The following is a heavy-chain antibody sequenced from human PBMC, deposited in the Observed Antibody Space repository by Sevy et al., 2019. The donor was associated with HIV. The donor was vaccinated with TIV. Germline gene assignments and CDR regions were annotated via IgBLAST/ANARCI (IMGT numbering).Heavy chain of an antibody. CDR1: GFTVSSNY. D-gene: IGHD1-26*01. CDR2: IYSGGST. V-gene: IGHV3-53*01. J-gene: IGHJ6*02. CDR3: ARDRSGSHPKNYYYGMDV. Sequence: GGSLRLSCAASGFTVSSNYMSWVRQAPGKGLEWVSVIYSGGSTYYADSVKGRFTISRENSKNTLYLQMNSLRAEDTAVYYCARDRSGSHPKNYYYGMDVWGQGTTVTVSS.